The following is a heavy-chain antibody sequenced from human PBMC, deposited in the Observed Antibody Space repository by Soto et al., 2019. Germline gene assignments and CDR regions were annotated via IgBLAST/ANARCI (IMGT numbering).Heavy chain of an antibody. CDR3: GRGSPKVTANAYYYAMDV. CDR1: GGSFSNYP. V-gene: IGHV1-69*12. CDR2: TIPIYKTT. J-gene: IGHJ6*02. Sequence: QVQLIQSGAEVKKPGSSVKVSCKASGGSFSNYPISWVRQAPGQGLEWMVGTIPIYKTTNYAQKFQGRITIIADDSTATADMDLSNIRSDDTAVYYCGRGSPKVTANAYYYAMDVWGQGTTVTVSS. D-gene: IGHD2-21*02.